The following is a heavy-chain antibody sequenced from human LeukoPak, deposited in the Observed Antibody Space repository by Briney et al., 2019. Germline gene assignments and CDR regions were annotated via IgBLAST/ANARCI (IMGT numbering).Heavy chain of an antibody. D-gene: IGHD3-3*01. V-gene: IGHV1-69*05. Sequence: ASVKVSCKASGGTFSSYAISWVRQAPGQGLEWMGGIIPIFGTANYAQKFQGRVTITTDESTSTAYMELSSLRSEDTAVYYCAREKELRFLEWLSHPSLKNECAFDIWGQGTMVTVSS. CDR2: IIPIFGTA. CDR3: AREKELRFLEWLSHPSLKNECAFDI. J-gene: IGHJ3*02. CDR1: GGTFSSYA.